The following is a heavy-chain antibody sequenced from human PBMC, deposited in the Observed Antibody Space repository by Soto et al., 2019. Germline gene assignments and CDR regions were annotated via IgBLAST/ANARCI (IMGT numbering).Heavy chain of an antibody. CDR1: GFTFSSYW. V-gene: IGHV3-74*01. D-gene: IGHD2-15*01. J-gene: IGHJ2*01. CDR3: ASDMAVGLQDTWYFDL. Sequence: EVQLVESGGGLVQPGGSLRLSCAASGFTFSSYWMHWVRQAPGKGLVWVSRINSDGSSTSYADSVKGRFTISRDNAKNTLYLQMNSLRAEDTAVYYCASDMAVGLQDTWYFDLWGRGTLVTVSS. CDR2: INSDGSST.